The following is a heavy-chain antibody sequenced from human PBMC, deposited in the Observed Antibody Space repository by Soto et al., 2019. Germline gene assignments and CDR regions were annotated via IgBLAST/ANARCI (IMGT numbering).Heavy chain of an antibody. CDR2: IYYSGNT. V-gene: IGHV4-59*01. J-gene: IGHJ5*01. CDR3: VSGSLEYSSSWFDY. CDR1: GGSISSYY. D-gene: IGHD6-13*01. Sequence: SETLSLTCSVSGGSISSYYWNLRRQPPGKGLEWIGYIYYSGNTNYNPSLKSRVTISLDTSKNQFSLKLTSVTAADTGVYYCVSGSLEYSSSWFDYWGQGTPVTVSS.